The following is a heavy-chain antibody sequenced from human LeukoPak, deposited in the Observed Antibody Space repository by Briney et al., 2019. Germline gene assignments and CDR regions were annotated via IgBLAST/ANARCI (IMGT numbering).Heavy chain of an antibody. CDR2: INHSGST. CDR3: ARRTLLWFGELFGRNWFDP. J-gene: IGHJ5*02. Sequence: SETLSLTCAVYGGSFSGYYWSWIRQPPGKGLEWIGEINHSGSTNYNPSLKSRVTISVDTSKNQFSLKLSSVTAADTAVYYCARRTLLWFGELFGRNWFDPWGRGTLVTVSS. CDR1: GGSFSGYY. D-gene: IGHD3-10*01. V-gene: IGHV4-34*01.